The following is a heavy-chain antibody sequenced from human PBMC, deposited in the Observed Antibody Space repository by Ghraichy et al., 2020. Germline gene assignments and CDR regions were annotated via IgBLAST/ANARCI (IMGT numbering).Heavy chain of an antibody. Sequence: ASVKVSCKASGYTFTSYYMHWVRQAPGQGLEWMGIINPSGGSTTYAQKFQGRVTLTRDTSTSTVYMEMSSLRSEDTAVYYCARVAGATAYFDYWGQGTLVTRSS. D-gene: IGHD1-26*01. V-gene: IGHV1-46*03. CDR3: ARVAGATAYFDY. CDR1: GYTFTSYY. J-gene: IGHJ4*02. CDR2: INPSGGST.